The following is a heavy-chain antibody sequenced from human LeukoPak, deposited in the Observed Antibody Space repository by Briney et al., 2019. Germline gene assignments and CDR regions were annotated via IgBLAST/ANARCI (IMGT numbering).Heavy chain of an antibody. CDR2: IYYSGST. CDR1: GGSTYY. J-gene: IGHJ4*02. V-gene: IGHV4-59*01. CDR3: ARARRGGQWLEFRTYYFDY. Sequence: SETLSLTCTVSGGSTYYWSWIRQPPGKGLEWIGYIYYSGSTNYNPSLKSRVTISVDTSKNQFSLKLSSVTAADTAVYYCARARRGGQWLEFRTYYFDYWGQGTLVTVSS. D-gene: IGHD6-19*01.